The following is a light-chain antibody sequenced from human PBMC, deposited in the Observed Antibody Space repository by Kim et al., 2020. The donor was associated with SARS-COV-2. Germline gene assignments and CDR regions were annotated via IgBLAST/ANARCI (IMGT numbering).Light chain of an antibody. Sequence: PEESSTLACRASDNVDINLAWYRHTPGQPPRLLIYDAAIRAAGIPDRFSGSGSGTDFTLTIGSLAPEDFAVYYCQQRGSWPPALTFGGGTKVDIK. CDR3: QQRGSWPPALT. CDR2: DAA. J-gene: IGKJ4*01. V-gene: IGKV3-11*01. CDR1: DNVDIN.